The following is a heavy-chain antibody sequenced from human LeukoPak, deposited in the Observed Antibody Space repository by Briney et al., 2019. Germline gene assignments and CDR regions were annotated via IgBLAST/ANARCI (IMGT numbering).Heavy chain of an antibody. V-gene: IGHV1-18*01. CDR2: ISAYNGNT. J-gene: IGHJ4*02. D-gene: IGHD2-15*01. CDR1: GYTFSIYG. Sequence: ASVKVSFKASGYTFSIYGISWVRQAPGQGLEWLGYISAYNGNTNYAQKVQGRITMTTDTSTSTAYMEMRSLRSDDTAVYYCARDCSGSSCYWIHWGQGTLVTVSS. CDR3: ARDCSGSSCYWIH.